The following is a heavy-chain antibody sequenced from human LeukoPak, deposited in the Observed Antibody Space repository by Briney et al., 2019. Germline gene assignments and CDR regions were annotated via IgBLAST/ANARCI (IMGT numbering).Heavy chain of an antibody. D-gene: IGHD6-13*01. Sequence: GGSLRLSCAASGFTFSSYGMHWVRQAPGKGLEWVAFIQYDGSNKNYADSVKGRFTISRDYSKNTLYLQMNSLRAEDTAVYYCARVGAGYSSSWYDYWGQGTLVTVSS. V-gene: IGHV3-30*02. CDR1: GFTFSSYG. CDR3: ARVGAGYSSSWYDY. J-gene: IGHJ4*02. CDR2: IQYDGSNK.